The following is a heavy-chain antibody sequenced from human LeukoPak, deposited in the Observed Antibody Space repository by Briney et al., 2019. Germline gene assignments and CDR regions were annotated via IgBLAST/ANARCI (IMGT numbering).Heavy chain of an antibody. CDR3: ARDSLITAGGTCWFDP. D-gene: IGHD6-13*01. Sequence: GGSLRLSCAASGFTFSNYWMHWVRQAPGKGLVWVSRINSDGSSTTYADSVKGRFTISRDNAKNTLYLQMNSLRAEDTAMYYCARDSLITAGGTCWFDPWGQGTLVTVSS. CDR1: GFTFSNYW. J-gene: IGHJ5*02. CDR2: INSDGSST. V-gene: IGHV3-74*01.